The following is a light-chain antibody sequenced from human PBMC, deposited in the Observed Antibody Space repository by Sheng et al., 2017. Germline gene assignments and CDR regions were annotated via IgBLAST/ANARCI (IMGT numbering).Light chain of an antibody. Sequence: EIVMTQSPATLSVSPGERATLSCRASQRIASDLAWYQQKPGQAPRLLIYGASTRATGIPGRISGSGSGTEFTLTISSLQSEDFAVYYCQQYNNWPRTFG. V-gene: IGKV3-15*01. J-gene: IGKJ1*01. CDR2: GAS. CDR3: QQYNNWPRT. CDR1: QRIASD.